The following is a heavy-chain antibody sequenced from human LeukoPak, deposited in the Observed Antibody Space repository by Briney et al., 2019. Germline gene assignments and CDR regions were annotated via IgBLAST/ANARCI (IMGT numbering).Heavy chain of an antibody. V-gene: IGHV5-51*01. CDR3: ARSMVSVITPFDF. J-gene: IGHJ4*02. CDR2: IYPGDSDT. Sequence: GESLKISCKGSGYSFTSYWIGWVRQMPGKGLEWMGIIYPGDSDTRYSPSFQGQVTISADKSISTAYLQWSSLKASDTAMYYCARSMVSVITPFDFWGQGTLVTVSS. D-gene: IGHD2-8*01. CDR1: GYSFTSYW.